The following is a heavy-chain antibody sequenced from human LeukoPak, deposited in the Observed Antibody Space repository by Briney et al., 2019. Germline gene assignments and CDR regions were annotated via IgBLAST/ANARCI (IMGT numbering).Heavy chain of an antibody. CDR1: EYTFTGDY. Sequence: ASVKVSCKASEYTFTGDYVHWARQAPGQGLEWMGWINPNSGGTNYAQKFQGRVTMTRDTSINTAYMELSRLTSDDTAVYYCARDQDGYNYDYWGQGTLVTVSS. CDR3: ARDQDGYNYDY. CDR2: INPNSGGT. V-gene: IGHV1-2*02. J-gene: IGHJ4*02. D-gene: IGHD5-24*01.